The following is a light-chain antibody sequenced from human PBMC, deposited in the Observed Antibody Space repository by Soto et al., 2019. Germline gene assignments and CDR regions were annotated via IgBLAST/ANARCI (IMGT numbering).Light chain of an antibody. V-gene: IGKV3-15*01. Sequence: EVVMTQSPVTLSVSPGERATLSCRASQSVGGDLAWYQQTPGQTPRLLIYGAVTRATGVAARFSGAGSGTXXXXXXXXXXXXXVAIYYCQQYNAWPRTFGQGTKLEI. CDR3: QQYNAWPRT. CDR2: GAV. CDR1: QSVGGD. J-gene: IGKJ2*01.